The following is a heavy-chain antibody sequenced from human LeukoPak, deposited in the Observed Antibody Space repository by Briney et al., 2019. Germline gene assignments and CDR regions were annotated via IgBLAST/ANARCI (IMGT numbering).Heavy chain of an antibody. CDR1: GGSISSGGYY. CDR3: ARDGNYGGNSRAFDY. J-gene: IGHJ4*02. Sequence: PSETLSFTCTVSGGSISSGGYYWSWIRQHPGKGLEWIGYTYYSGSTYYNPSLKSRVTISVDTSKNQFSLKLSSVTAADTAVYYCARDGNYGGNSRAFDYWGQGTLVTVSS. CDR2: TYYSGST. D-gene: IGHD4-23*01. V-gene: IGHV4-31*03.